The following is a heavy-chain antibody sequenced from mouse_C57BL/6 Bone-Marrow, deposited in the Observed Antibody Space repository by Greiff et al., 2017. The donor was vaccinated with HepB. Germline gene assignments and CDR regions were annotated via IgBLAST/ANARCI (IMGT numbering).Heavy chain of an antibody. V-gene: IGHV2-2*01. CDR3: ARNLLWLRRGDWYFDV. J-gene: IGHJ1*03. CDR1: GFSLTSYG. Sequence: QVQLKQSGPGLVQPSQSLSITCTVSGFSLTSYGVHWVRQSPGKGLEWLGVIWSGGSTDYNAAFISRLSISKGNSKNQVFFKMNSLQADDTAIYYCARNLLWLRRGDWYFDVWGTGTTVTVSS. D-gene: IGHD2-2*01. CDR2: IWSGGST.